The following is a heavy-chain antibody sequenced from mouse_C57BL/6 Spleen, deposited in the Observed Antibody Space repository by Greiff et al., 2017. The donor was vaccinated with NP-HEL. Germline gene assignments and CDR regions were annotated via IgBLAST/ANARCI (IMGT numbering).Heavy chain of an antibody. CDR2: IYPGDGDT. CDR1: GYAFSSYW. CDR3: ARDYYGSRLFDY. Sequence: VQLQQSGAELVKPGASVKISCKASGYAFSSYWMNWVKQRPGKGLEWIGQIYPGDGDTNYNGKFKGKATLTADKSSSTAYMQLSSLTSEDSAVYFCARDYYGSRLFDYWGQGTTLTVSS. J-gene: IGHJ2*01. V-gene: IGHV1-80*01. D-gene: IGHD1-1*01.